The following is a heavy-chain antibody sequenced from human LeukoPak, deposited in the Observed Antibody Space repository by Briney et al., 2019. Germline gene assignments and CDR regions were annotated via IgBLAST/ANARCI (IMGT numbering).Heavy chain of an antibody. J-gene: IGHJ6*03. V-gene: IGHV3-7*01. D-gene: IGHD6-19*01. Sequence: GGSLRLSCAASGFTFSSYWMSWVRQAPGKGLEWVANIKHDGSDKHYVDSVKGRFTISRDNAKNSLYLQIDSLRAEDTAVYYCARTGGSGWLVPWGYYMDVWGKGTTVTVSS. CDR2: IKHDGSDK. CDR3: ARTGGSGWLVPWGYYMDV. CDR1: GFTFSSYW.